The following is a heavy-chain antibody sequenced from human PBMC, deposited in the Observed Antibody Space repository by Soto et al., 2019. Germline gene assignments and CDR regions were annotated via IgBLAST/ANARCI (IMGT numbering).Heavy chain of an antibody. CDR2: ISAYNGNT. V-gene: IGHV1-18*01. CDR1: GYTFTSYG. D-gene: IGHD3-3*01. CDR3: ARSPPNYDFWSGYSDDAFDI. Sequence: ASVKGSCKASGYTFTSYGISWVRQAPGQGLEWMGWISAYNGNTNYAQKLQGRVTMTTDTSTSTAYMELRSLRSDDTAVYYCARSPPNYDFWSGYSDDAFDIWGQGTMVTVSS. J-gene: IGHJ3*02.